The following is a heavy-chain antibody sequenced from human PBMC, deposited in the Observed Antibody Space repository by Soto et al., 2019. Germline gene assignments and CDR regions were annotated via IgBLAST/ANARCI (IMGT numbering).Heavy chain of an antibody. V-gene: IGHV3-21*01. Sequence: GGSLRLSCAASGFTFSSYSMNWVRQAPGKGLEWVSSISSSSSYIYYADSVKGRFTISRDNAKNSLYLQMNSLRAEDTAVYYCARDIGGYDSYFDYWGQGTLVTVSS. J-gene: IGHJ4*02. CDR2: ISSSSSYI. CDR3: ARDIGGYDSYFDY. CDR1: GFTFSSYS. D-gene: IGHD5-12*01.